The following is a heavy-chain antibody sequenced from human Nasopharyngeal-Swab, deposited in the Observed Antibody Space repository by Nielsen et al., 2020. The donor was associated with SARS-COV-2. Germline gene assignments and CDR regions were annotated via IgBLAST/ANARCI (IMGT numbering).Heavy chain of an antibody. CDR2: INPSGGST. V-gene: IGHV1-46*01. CDR3: ARCEYYDFWSGYSDRPFDY. Sequence: ASVKVSCKASGYTFTSYYMHWVRQAPGQGLEWMGIINPSGGSTSYAQKFQGRVTMTRDTSTSTAYMELRSLRSDDTAVYYCARCEYYDFWSGYSDRPFDYWGQGTLVTVSS. D-gene: IGHD3-3*01. CDR1: GYTFTSYY. J-gene: IGHJ4*02.